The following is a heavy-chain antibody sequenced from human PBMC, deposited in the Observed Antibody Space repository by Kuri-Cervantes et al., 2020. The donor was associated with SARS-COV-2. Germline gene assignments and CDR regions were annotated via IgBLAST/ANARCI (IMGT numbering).Heavy chain of an antibody. D-gene: IGHD3-10*01. V-gene: IGHV3-74*01. CDR1: GFTFSSYW. CDR3: ARDRDYGSGSYRAPYYYYGMDV. Sequence: GESLKISCAASGFTFSSYWMHWVRQAPGKGLVWVSRINSDGSSTSYADSVKGRFTISRDNAKNTLYLQMNSLRAEDTAVYYCARDRDYGSGSYRAPYYYYGMDVWGQGTTVTVSS. CDR2: INSDGSST. J-gene: IGHJ6*02.